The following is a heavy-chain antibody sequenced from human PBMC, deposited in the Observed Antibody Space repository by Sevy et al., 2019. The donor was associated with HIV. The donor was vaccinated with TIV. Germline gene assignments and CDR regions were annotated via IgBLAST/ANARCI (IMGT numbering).Heavy chain of an antibody. CDR3: AGARYDSSGSFDAFDI. CDR1: GFTFNNYA. Sequence: GGSLRLSCAASGFTFNNYAMNWVRQAPGKGLDWVSTIFRSGDNTYYAYSVKGRFTISKDNSNNTVSLQMTSLRAVDAALYYCAGARYDSSGSFDAFDIWGQGTVVTVSS. CDR2: IFRSGDNT. V-gene: IGHV3-23*01. D-gene: IGHD3-22*01. J-gene: IGHJ3*02.